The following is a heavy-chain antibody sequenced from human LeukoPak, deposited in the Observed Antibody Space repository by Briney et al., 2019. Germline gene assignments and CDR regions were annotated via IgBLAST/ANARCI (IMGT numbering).Heavy chain of an antibody. CDR2: IYYSGST. CDR3: ARGGGPYDYGETGVDY. V-gene: IGHV4-59*08. CDR1: GGSISSYY. Sequence: PSETLSLTCTVSGGSISSYYWSWIRQPPGKGLEWIGYIYYSGSTNYNPSLKSRVTISVDTSKNQFSLKLSSVTAADTAVYYCARGGGPYDYGETGVDYWGQGTLVTVSS. J-gene: IGHJ4*02. D-gene: IGHD4-17*01.